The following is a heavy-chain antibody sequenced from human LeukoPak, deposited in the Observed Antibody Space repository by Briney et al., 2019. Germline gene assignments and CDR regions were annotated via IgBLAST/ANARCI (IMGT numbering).Heavy chain of an antibody. J-gene: IGHJ5*02. CDR3: ARRVGDRTNWFDP. D-gene: IGHD4-17*01. Sequence: KPSETLSLTCTVSGGSISSSSYYWGWIRQPPGQGLEWIGSIYYSGSTYYNPSLKSRVTISVDTSKNQFSLKLSSVTAADTAVYYCARRVGDRTNWFDPWGQGTLVTVSS. V-gene: IGHV4-39*01. CDR2: IYYSGST. CDR1: GGSISSSSYY.